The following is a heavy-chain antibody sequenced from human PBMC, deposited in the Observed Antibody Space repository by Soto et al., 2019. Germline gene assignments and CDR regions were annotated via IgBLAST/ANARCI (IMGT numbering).Heavy chain of an antibody. D-gene: IGHD3-9*01. Sequence: QVQLVESGGGLVKPGGSLRVSSAASGFTFSDYYMSWIRQAPGKGLEWVSYISSSSSYTNNADSVKGRFTISRDNAKSSLYLQTNSMRGEDTAVYYCARAPNLYDIGTRPDYWGQGTLVTVAS. CDR2: ISSSSSYT. CDR1: GFTFSDYY. V-gene: IGHV3-11*05. CDR3: ARAPNLYDIGTRPDY. J-gene: IGHJ4*02.